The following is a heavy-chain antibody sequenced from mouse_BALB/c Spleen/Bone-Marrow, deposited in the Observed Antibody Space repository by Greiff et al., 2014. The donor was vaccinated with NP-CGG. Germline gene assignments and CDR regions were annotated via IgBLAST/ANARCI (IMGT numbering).Heavy chain of an antibody. CDR3: AGLGLFAY. J-gene: IGHJ3*01. CDR1: GFNIKDTY. CDR2: IDPANGNT. V-gene: IGHV14-3*02. D-gene: IGHD3-3*01. Sequence: EVQLQQSGAELVKPGASVKLSCTASGFNIKDTYMHWVKQRPEQGLEWIGRIDPANGNTKYNPKFQGKATITADTSSSTAYLQLSSLASEDAAVYYCAGLGLFAYWGQGTLVTVSA.